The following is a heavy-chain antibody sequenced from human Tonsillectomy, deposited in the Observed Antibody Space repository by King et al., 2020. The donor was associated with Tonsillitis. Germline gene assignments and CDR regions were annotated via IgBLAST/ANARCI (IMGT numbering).Heavy chain of an antibody. CDR1: GFSLSTSGMR. J-gene: IGHJ4*02. CDR3: ARSSPGEYFDY. CDR2: IDWDNDK. V-gene: IGHV2-70*04. D-gene: IGHD3-16*01. Sequence: VTLKESGPALVKPTQTLTLTCTFSGFSLSTSGMRVSWIRQAPGKALEWLARIDWDNDKFYSTSLKTRVTLSKDTSKHQVVLTLTNVDPVDTATYYCARSSPGEYFDYWGQGALVTVSS.